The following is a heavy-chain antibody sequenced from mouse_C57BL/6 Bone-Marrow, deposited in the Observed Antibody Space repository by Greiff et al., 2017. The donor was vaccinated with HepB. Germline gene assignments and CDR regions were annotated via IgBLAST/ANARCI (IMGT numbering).Heavy chain of an antibody. Sequence: QVTLKVSGPGLLQSSQTLSLTCSFSGFSLSTSGMGVSWIRQPSGKGLEWLAHIYWDDDKRYNPSLKSRLTISKDTSRNQVFLKITSVDTADTATYYCARRAPYYGSSYWYFDVWGTGTTVTVSS. CDR3: ARRAPYYGSSYWYFDV. D-gene: IGHD1-1*01. CDR1: GFSLSTSGMG. V-gene: IGHV8-12*01. CDR2: IYWDDDK. J-gene: IGHJ1*03.